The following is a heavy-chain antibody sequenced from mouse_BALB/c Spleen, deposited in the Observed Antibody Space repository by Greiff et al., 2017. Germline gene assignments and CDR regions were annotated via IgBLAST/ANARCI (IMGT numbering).Heavy chain of an antibody. J-gene: IGHJ2*01. CDR1: GYSFTSYW. CDR2: IYPGNSDT. Sequence: EVLLVESGTVLVRPGASVKMSCKASGYSFTSYWMHWVKQRPGQGLEWIGAIYPGNSDTSYNQKFKGKAKLTAVTSASTAYMELSSLTNEDSAVYYCTRMYYTREFFDYWGQGTTLTVSS. CDR3: TRMYYTREFFDY. D-gene: IGHD2-12*01. V-gene: IGHV1-5*01.